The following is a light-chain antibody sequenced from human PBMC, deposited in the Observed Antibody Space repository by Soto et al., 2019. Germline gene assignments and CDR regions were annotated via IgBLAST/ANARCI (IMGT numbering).Light chain of an antibody. CDR1: QSVRRY. CDR2: DAS. V-gene: IGKV3-11*01. J-gene: IGKJ5*01. CDR3: QQRNNWPPIT. Sequence: EIVLTQSPVTLSLSPGEGATLSCRASQSVRRYLAWYQQKPGQAPRLLIYDASTRATGIPARFSGSGSETDFTLTITSLEPEDFAVYYCQQRNNWPPITFGQGTRLEIK.